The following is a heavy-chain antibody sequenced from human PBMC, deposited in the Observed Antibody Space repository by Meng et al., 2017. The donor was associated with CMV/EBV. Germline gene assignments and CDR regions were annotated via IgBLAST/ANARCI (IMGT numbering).Heavy chain of an antibody. CDR3: ARVSYDFWSAVRGYYYYGMDV. J-gene: IGHJ6*02. Sequence: GESLRLSCAASGFTFSSYAMHWVRQAPGKGLEWVAVISYDGSNKYYADSVKGRFTISRDNSKNALYLQMNSLRAEDTAVYYCARVSYDFWSAVRGYYYYGMDVWGQGTTVTVSS. D-gene: IGHD3-3*01. CDR1: GFTFSSYA. V-gene: IGHV3-30-3*01. CDR2: ISYDGSNK.